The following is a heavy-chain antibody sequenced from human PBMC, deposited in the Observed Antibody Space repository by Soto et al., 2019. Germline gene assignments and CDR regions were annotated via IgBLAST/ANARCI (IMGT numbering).Heavy chain of an antibody. D-gene: IGHD3-10*01. J-gene: IGHJ4*02. CDR3: AIYLDLAPSGFAY. CDR2: ISYDGSNK. Sequence: QVQLVESGGGVVQPGRSLRLSCAASGFTFSSYAMHWVRQAPGKGLEWVAVISYDGSNKYYADSVKGRFTISRDNSKTTLYRQMHSRRAGGTAVYYCAIYLDLAPSGFAYWGQGTTVSVSS. CDR1: GFTFSSYA. V-gene: IGHV3-30*14.